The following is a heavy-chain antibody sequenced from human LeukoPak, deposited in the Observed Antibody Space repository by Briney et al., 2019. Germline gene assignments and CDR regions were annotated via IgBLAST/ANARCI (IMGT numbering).Heavy chain of an antibody. CDR3: AREAPDLLLWFGESHRNWFDP. Sequence: ASVKVSCKASGYTFTSYYMHWVRQAPGQGLEWMGIINPSGGSTSCAQKFQGRVTMTRDTSTSTVYMELSSLRSEDTAVYYCAREAPDLLLWFGESHRNWFDPWGQGTLVTVSS. V-gene: IGHV1-46*01. CDR1: GYTFTSYY. J-gene: IGHJ5*02. CDR2: INPSGGST. D-gene: IGHD3-10*01.